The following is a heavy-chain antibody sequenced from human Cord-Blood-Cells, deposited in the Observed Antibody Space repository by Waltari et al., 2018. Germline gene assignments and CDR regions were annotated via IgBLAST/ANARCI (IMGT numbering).Heavy chain of an antibody. D-gene: IGHD4-17*01. V-gene: IGHV3-21*01. CDR1: GFTFSSYS. CDR2: ISSSSIYI. J-gene: IGHJ4*02. CDR3: ARDTYYGDYDY. Sequence: EVQLVESGVGLVKPGGSLRLSCAASGFTFSSYSMTWVRQAPGKVLEWFSSISSSSIYIYYADSVKGRFTTSRDNAKNSLYLQMNSLRAEDTAVYYCARDTYYGDYDYWGQGTLVTVSS.